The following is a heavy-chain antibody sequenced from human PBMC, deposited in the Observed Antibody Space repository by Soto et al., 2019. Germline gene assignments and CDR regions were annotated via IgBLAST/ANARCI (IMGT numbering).Heavy chain of an antibody. CDR1: GSTFSSYA. D-gene: IGHD3-22*01. V-gene: IGHV1-69*13. CDR3: ARGDSSGYYGVDY. CDR2: IIPIFGTA. Sequence: GASVKVSCKASGSTFSSYAISWVQQAPGQGLEWMGGIIPIFGTANYAQKFQGRVTITADESTSTAYMELSSLRSEDTAVYYCARGDSSGYYGVDYWGQGTLVTVSS. J-gene: IGHJ4*02.